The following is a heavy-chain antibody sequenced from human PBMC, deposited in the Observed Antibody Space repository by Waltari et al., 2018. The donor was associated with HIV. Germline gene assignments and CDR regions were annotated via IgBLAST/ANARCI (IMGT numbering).Heavy chain of an antibody. V-gene: IGHV3-33*01. Sequence: VQLAESGGGVVQPGRSRRLSCAASGFRVSDDGMPGVRQAPGKGLQWVAVIWYDGSKKEDSDSVKGRFTISKDNSKNTLFLQMNSLRVDDTAVYFCARVPFASSWSADSFDVWGPGTRITVSS. CDR3: ARVPFASSWSADSFDV. J-gene: IGHJ3*01. CDR1: GFRVSDDG. CDR2: IWYDGSKK. D-gene: IGHD6-13*01.